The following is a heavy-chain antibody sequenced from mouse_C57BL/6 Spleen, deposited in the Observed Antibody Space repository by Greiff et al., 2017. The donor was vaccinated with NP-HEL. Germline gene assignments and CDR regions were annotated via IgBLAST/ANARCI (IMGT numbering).Heavy chain of an antibody. V-gene: IGHV1-39*01. Sequence: VQLQQSGPELVKPGASVKISCKASGYSFTDYNMNWVKQSNGKSLEWIGVINPNYGTTSYNQKFKGKATLTVDQSSSTAYMLLSSLTSEDSAVYYAARRYDSRGAMDYWGQGTSVTVSS. CDR1: GYSFTDYN. CDR2: INPNYGTT. CDR3: ARRYDSRGAMDY. D-gene: IGHD1-1*01. J-gene: IGHJ4*01.